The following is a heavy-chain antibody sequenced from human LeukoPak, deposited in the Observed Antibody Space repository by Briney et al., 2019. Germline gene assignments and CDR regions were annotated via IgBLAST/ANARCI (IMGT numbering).Heavy chain of an antibody. CDR3: ARLDLEGPFDP. J-gene: IGHJ5*02. Sequence: GESLKISCKGSGFTFTSYWIGWVRQMPGKGLEWMGIIYPGDSETRYSPSFQGQVTISADTSINTAYLQWSSLKASDTAMYYCARLDLEGPFDPWGQGTLVTVSS. CDR1: GFTFTSYW. CDR2: IYPGDSET. V-gene: IGHV5-51*01.